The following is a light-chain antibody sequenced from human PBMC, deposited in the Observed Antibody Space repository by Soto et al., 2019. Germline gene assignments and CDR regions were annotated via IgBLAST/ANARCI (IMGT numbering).Light chain of an antibody. V-gene: IGLV2-14*01. CDR3: SSYTTIRTVE. CDR1: SSDIGTYNY. J-gene: IGLJ2*01. Sequence: QSVLTQPASVSGSPGQSITISCTGTSSDIGTYNYVSWFQHHPGKAPKLIIFEVSNRPSGVSDRFSGFKSGNTAYLTISGVQPEDEADYHCSSYTTIRTVEFGGGTKVTVL. CDR2: EVS.